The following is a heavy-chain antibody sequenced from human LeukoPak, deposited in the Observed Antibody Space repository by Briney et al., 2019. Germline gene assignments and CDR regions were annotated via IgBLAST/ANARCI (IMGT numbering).Heavy chain of an antibody. CDR2: ISSSSSYI. CDR1: GFTFSSYS. V-gene: IGHV3-21*01. J-gene: IGHJ3*02. Sequence: GGSLRLSCAASGFTFSSYSMNWVRQAPGKGLEWVSSISSSSSYIYYADSVKGRFTISRDNAKNSLYLQMNSLRAEDTAVYYCARDLGWSCFEMATFESDAFDIWGQGTMVTVSS. CDR3: ARDLGWSCFEMATFESDAFDI. D-gene: IGHD5-24*01.